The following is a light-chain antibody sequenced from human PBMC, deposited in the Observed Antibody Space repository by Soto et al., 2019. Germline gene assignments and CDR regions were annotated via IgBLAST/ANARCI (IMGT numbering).Light chain of an antibody. CDR2: RAS. Sequence: ERVMTQSPAALSVFPGERATLSCRASHSVSDDLAWYQQKPGQAPRLLIYRASTRATGIPARFSGSGSGTEFTLTISSLQSEDFAVYYCQQYDTWPPTFGPGNKVD. CDR3: QQYDTWPPT. V-gene: IGKV3-15*01. J-gene: IGKJ3*01. CDR1: HSVSDD.